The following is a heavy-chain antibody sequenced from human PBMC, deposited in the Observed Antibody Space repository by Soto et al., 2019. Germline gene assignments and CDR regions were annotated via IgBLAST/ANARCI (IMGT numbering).Heavy chain of an antibody. CDR2: IIDSGAST. CDR1: GFTFSSCA. Sequence: EVQLLESGGGLVQPGGSLRLSCAASGFTFSSCAMGWVRQAPGKGLEWVSDIIDSGASTYYADSVKGRFTISRDNSKSTLYLPMNSLRAEDTALYYCAKGRSYYYFYGVDVWGQGTTVPVSS. CDR3: AKGRSYYYFYGVDV. J-gene: IGHJ6*02. V-gene: IGHV3-23*01.